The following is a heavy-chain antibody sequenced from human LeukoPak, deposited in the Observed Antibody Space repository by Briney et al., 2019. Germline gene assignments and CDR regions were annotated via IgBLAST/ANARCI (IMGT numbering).Heavy chain of an antibody. J-gene: IGHJ4*02. D-gene: IGHD3-10*01. Sequence: GGSLRLSCTASGFTFSDYYMNWIRQAPGKGLEWVSAISGSGGSTYYADSVKGRFTISRDNSKNTLYLQMNSLRAEDTAVYYCAKGPRTVRFGDRHKGMFDYWGQGTLVTVSS. CDR2: ISGSGGST. CDR3: AKGPRTVRFGDRHKGMFDY. V-gene: IGHV3-23*01. CDR1: GFTFSDYY.